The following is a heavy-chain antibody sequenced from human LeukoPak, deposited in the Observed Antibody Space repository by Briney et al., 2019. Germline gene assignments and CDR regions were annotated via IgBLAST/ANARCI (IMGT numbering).Heavy chain of an antibody. V-gene: IGHV4-39*01. Sequence: KPSQTLSLTCTVSGDSISSSSYYWGWIRQPPGKGLKWIGTFYYSGSTYYNPSLKSRVTISVDTSKNQFSLKLSSVTAADTAVYYCARTVGAKGRGDAFDIWGQGTMVTVSS. J-gene: IGHJ3*02. D-gene: IGHD1-26*01. CDR3: ARTVGAKGRGDAFDI. CDR1: GDSISSSSYY. CDR2: FYYSGST.